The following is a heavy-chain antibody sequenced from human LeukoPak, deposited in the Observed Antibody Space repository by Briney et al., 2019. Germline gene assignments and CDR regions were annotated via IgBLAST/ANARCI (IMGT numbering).Heavy chain of an antibody. CDR1: GFTFSAYS. Sequence: GGFLRLSCVASGFTFSAYSMNWVRQVPGKGLEWLSYISSIGKTIYYADSVKARLTVSRDNANNSLYLHVHGLSAGDTAIYYCARGKYYSAWGQGTLVTVSS. V-gene: IGHV3-48*04. CDR3: ARGKYYSA. D-gene: IGHD2-21*01. J-gene: IGHJ5*02. CDR2: ISSIGKTI.